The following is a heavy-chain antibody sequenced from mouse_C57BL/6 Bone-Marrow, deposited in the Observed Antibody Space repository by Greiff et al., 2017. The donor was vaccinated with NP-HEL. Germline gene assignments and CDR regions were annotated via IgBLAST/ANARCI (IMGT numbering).Heavy chain of an antibody. CDR1: GYTFTSYG. V-gene: IGHV1-81*01. Sequence: SGAELARPGASVKLSCKASGYTFTSYGISWVKQRTGQGLEWIGEIYPRSGNTYYNEKFKGKATLTADKSSSTAYMELRSLTSEDSAVYFCARHYYGSSRGYYFDYWGQGTTLTVSS. CDR2: IYPRSGNT. CDR3: ARHYYGSSRGYYFDY. J-gene: IGHJ2*01. D-gene: IGHD1-1*01.